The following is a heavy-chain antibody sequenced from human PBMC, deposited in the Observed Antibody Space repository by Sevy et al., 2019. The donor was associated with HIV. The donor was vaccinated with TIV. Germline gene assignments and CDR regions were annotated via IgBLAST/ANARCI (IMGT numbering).Heavy chain of an antibody. V-gene: IGHV4-59*08. D-gene: IGHD1-26*01. CDR2: IYYNGHI. J-gene: IGHJ4*02. Sequence: SETLSLTCTVSGGSITSLYWNWIRQPPGKGLEWIANIYYNGHINYNPSLKSRVTSSLDTSKNQFSLRLSSVTAADAAMYYCAGENAWGRGYSWGQGTLVTVSS. CDR3: AGENAWGRGYS. CDR1: GGSITSLY.